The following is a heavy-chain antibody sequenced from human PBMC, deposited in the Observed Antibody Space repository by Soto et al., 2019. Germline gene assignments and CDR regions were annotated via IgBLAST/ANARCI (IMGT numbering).Heavy chain of an antibody. CDR2: IWYDGSNK. V-gene: IGHV3-33*01. Sequence: VGSLRLSCAASGFTFSSYGMHWVRQAPGKGLEWVAVIWYDGSNKYYADSVKGRFTISRDNSKNTLYLQMNSLRAEDTAVYYCARDNRRYSSSWYRYGMDVWGQGTTVTVSS. J-gene: IGHJ6*02. D-gene: IGHD6-13*01. CDR3: ARDNRRYSSSWYRYGMDV. CDR1: GFTFSSYG.